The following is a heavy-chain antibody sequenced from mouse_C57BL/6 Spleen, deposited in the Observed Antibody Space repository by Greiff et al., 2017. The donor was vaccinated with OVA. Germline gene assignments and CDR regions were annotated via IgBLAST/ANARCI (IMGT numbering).Heavy chain of an antibody. D-gene: IGHD2-10*01. J-gene: IGHJ4*01. CDR1: GYTFTSYW. CDR2: INPSNGGT. Sequence: QVQLQQPGPELVKPGASVKLSCKASGYTFTSYWMHWVKQRPGQGLEWIGNINPSNGGTNYNEKFKSKATLTVDKSTSTAYMQLSSLTSEDSAVYYRARDLLWSDYAMDYWGQGTSVTVSS. CDR3: ARDLLWSDYAMDY. V-gene: IGHV1-53*01.